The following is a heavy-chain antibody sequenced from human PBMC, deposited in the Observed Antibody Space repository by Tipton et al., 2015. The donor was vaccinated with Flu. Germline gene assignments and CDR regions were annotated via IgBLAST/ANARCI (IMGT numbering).Heavy chain of an antibody. J-gene: IGHJ4*02. V-gene: IGHV1-46*01. CDR2: INPSGGST. Sequence: VQLVQSGAEVKMPGASVKVSCKASGYTFTGYFMHWVRQAPGQRLEWVAIINPSGGSTKYTQKFQGRVTVTRDTSTSTVYMELSSLRSEDTAVYYCARDLSFDYWGQGTLVTVSS. CDR1: GYTFTGYF. CDR3: ARDLSFDY.